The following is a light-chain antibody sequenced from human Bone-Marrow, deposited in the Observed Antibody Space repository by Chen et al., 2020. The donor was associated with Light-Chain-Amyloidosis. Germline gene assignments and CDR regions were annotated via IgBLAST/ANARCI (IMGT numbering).Light chain of an antibody. Sequence: FMLTQPHSVSESPGKTVIISCTRSSGSLATNYVQWYQQRPGSSPTTVIYEDDQRPFGVPDRFSGSTDRSSNSASPTISGLKTEDEADYYCQSYQGSSQGVFGGGTKLTVL. V-gene: IGLV6-57*01. CDR3: QSYQGSSQGV. J-gene: IGLJ3*02. CDR1: SGSLATNY. CDR2: EDD.